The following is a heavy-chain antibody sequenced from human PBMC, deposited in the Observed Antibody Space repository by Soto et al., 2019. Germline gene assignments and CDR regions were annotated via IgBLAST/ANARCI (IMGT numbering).Heavy chain of an antibody. CDR2: TYYRSKWYN. CDR1: GDSVSSNSAA. D-gene: IGHD6-13*01. CDR3: ARSNKQQLVRNYYYYYMGV. J-gene: IGHJ6*03. Sequence: SQTLSLTCAISGDSVSSNSAAWNWIRQSPSRGLEWLGRTYYRSKWYNDYAVSGKSRITINPDTSKNQFSLQLNSVTPEDTAVYYCARSNKQQLVRNYYYYYMGVWGKGTTVTVSS. V-gene: IGHV6-1*01.